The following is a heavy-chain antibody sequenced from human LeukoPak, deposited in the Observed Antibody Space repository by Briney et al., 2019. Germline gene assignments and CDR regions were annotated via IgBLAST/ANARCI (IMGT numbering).Heavy chain of an antibody. Sequence: PGGSLRLSCAASGFTFSSYTMNWVRQAPGKGLEWVSSISSSSNYIYYADSVKGRFTISRDSAKNSLYLQMNSLRAEDTAVYYCAKRSSSGWYNFEYWGQGTLVTVSS. CDR1: GFTFSSYT. CDR3: AKRSSSGWYNFEY. V-gene: IGHV3-21*01. D-gene: IGHD6-19*01. J-gene: IGHJ4*02. CDR2: ISSSSNYI.